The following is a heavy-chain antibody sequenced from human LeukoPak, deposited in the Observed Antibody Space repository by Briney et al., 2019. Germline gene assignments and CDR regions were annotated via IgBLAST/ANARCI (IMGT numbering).Heavy chain of an antibody. CDR3: ARGRIYDSSGYYY. CDR1: GYTFTGYY. V-gene: IGHV1-8*02. Sequence: ASVKVSCKASGYTFTGYYMHWVRQAPGQGLEWMGRINPNSGNTGYAQKFQGRVTMTRNTSISTAYMELSSLRSEDTAVYYCARGRIYDSSGYYYWGQGTLVTVSS. J-gene: IGHJ4*02. D-gene: IGHD3-22*01. CDR2: INPNSGNT.